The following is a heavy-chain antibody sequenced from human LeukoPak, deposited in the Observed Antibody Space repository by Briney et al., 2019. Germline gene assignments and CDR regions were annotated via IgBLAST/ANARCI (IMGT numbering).Heavy chain of an antibody. CDR1: GFTFSSYA. CDR3: AKVLSGGYAFAGYYSRIDV. J-gene: IGHJ6*02. V-gene: IGHV3-23*01. D-gene: IGHD5-12*01. CDR2: ISGSGGST. Sequence: GRSLRLSCAASGFTFSSYAMSWVRQAPGKGLEWVSAISGSGGSTYYADSVKGRFTISRDNSKNTLYLQMNSLRAEDTAVYYCAKVLSGGYAFAGYYSRIDVWGQGTRVTVS.